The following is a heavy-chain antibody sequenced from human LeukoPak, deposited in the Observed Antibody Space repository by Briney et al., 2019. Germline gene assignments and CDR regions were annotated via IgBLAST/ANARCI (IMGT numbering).Heavy chain of an antibody. J-gene: IGHJ4*02. V-gene: IGHV4-39*01. Sequence: SETLSLTCTVSGGSISSSSYYWGWIRQPPGKGLEWIGSIYYSGSTYYNPSLKSRVTISVDTSKNQFSLKLSSVTAADTAVYYCASDQLLLYALDYWGKGTLVTVSS. CDR1: GGSISSSSYY. CDR3: ASDQLLLYALDY. CDR2: IYYSGST. D-gene: IGHD2-2*01.